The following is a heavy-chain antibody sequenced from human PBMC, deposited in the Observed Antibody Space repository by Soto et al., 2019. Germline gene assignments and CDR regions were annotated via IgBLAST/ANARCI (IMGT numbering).Heavy chain of an antibody. D-gene: IGHD3-3*01. CDR1: GGSFSGYY. CDR2: INHSGST. V-gene: IGHV4-34*01. CDR3: ARKDFWSGFRFDP. J-gene: IGHJ5*02. Sequence: SETLSLTCAVYGGSFSGYYWSWIRQPPGKGLEWIGEINHSGSTNYNPSLKSRVTISVDTSKNQFSLKLSSVTAADTAVYYCARKDFWSGFRFDPWGQGTLVTVSS.